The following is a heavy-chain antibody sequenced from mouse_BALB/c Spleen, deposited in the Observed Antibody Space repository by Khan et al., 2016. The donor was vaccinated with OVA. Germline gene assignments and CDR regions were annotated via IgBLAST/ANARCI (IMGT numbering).Heavy chain of an antibody. CDR3: TRHGYVALFNY. J-gene: IGHJ3*01. V-gene: IGHV1S135*01. CDR1: GYSFTSYY. D-gene: IGHD2-2*01. CDR2: IDPFSGGT. Sequence: VQLMQSGPELMKPGASVKISCKASGYSFTSYYIHWVKESHGKSLEWIGYIDPFSGGTTYNQKYKGKATLTVDKSSSTAYILLSHLTYEDSAVYCCTRHGYVALFNYWGQGTLVTVSA.